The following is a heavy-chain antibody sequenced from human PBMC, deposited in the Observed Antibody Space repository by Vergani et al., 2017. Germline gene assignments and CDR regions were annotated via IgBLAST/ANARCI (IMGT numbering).Heavy chain of an antibody. CDR2: IKQDGSEK. CDR3: AKDLESYSSSWYALQEYYYYGMDV. V-gene: IGHV3-7*03. J-gene: IGHJ6*02. CDR1: GFTFSSYW. D-gene: IGHD6-13*01. Sequence: VQLVESGGGVVQPGRSLRLSCAASGFTFSSYWMSWVRQAPGKGLEWVANIKQDGSEKYYVDSVKGRFTISRDNAKNSLYLQMNSLRAEDTAVYYCAKDLESYSSSWYALQEYYYYGMDVWGQGTTVTVSS.